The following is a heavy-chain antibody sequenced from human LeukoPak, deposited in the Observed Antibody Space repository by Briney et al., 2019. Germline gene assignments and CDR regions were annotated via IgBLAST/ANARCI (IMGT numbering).Heavy chain of an antibody. D-gene: IGHD3-10*01. CDR3: ARASYWYYYGSGSPYYFDY. Sequence: PSETLSLTCIVSGGSISSYYWSWIRQPAGKGLEWIGRIYTSGSTNYNPSLKSRVTMSVDTSKNQFSLKLSSVTAADTAVYYCARASYWYYYGSGSPYYFDYWGQGTLVTVSS. CDR1: GGSISSYY. CDR2: IYTSGST. V-gene: IGHV4-4*07. J-gene: IGHJ4*02.